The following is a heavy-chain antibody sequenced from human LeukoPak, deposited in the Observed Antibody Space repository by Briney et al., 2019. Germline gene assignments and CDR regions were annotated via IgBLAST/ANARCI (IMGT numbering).Heavy chain of an antibody. CDR3: TRQGDDSSGYYPPEFDP. Sequence: PGGSLRLSCTASGFTFGDYAMSWVRQAPGKGLEWVGFIRSKAYGGTTEYAASVKGRFTISRDGSKSIAYLQMNSLKTEDTAVYYCTRQGDDSSGYYPPEFDPWGQGTLVTVSS. J-gene: IGHJ5*02. CDR2: IRSKAYGGTT. D-gene: IGHD3-22*01. V-gene: IGHV3-49*04. CDR1: GFTFGDYA.